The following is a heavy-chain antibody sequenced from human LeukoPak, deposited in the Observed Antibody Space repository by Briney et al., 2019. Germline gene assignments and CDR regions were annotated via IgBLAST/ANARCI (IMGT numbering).Heavy chain of an antibody. CDR2: VYNGRSA. D-gene: IGHD4-17*01. V-gene: IGHV4-59*01. Sequence: PSETLSLTCTVSGGSISDSYWSWVRQPPGKGLEWVGFVYNGRSANYNPSLKSRVTISVDTSKNQSSLRLTSVTAADTAVYYCAREGRQDYVYFDCWGQGTLVTVSS. J-gene: IGHJ4*02. CDR3: AREGRQDYVYFDC. CDR1: GGSISDSY.